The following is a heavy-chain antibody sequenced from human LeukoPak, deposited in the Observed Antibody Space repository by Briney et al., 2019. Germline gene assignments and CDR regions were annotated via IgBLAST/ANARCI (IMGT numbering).Heavy chain of an antibody. J-gene: IGHJ4*02. D-gene: IGHD5-18*01. CDR1: GFTFSNAW. CDR3: TSGYSFPAPLDY. V-gene: IGHV3-15*01. CDR2: IKSKTDGGAT. Sequence: GGSLRLSCAASGFTFSNAWMSWVRQAPGKGLEWVGRIKSKTDGGATDYAAPVKGRFTISRDDSKTTLYLQMNSLKTEDTAVYYCTSGYSFPAPLDYWGQGTLVTVSS.